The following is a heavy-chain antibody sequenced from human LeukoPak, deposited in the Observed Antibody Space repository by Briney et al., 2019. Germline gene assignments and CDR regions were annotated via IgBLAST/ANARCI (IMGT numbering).Heavy chain of an antibody. J-gene: IGHJ4*02. CDR2: ITDSGDTT. V-gene: IGHV3-23*01. CDR3: ARYCSGGSCWDY. D-gene: IGHD2-15*01. Sequence: GGSLRLSCAASGFTFSNFAMSWVRQAPGKGLEWVSTITDSGDTTYSADSVKGRFTISRDNSKNTLYLQMNSLRAEDTAVYYCARYCSGGSCWDYWGQGTLVTVSS. CDR1: GFTFSNFA.